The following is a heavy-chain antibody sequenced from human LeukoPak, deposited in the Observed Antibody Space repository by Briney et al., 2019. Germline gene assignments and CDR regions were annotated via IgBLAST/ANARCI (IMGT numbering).Heavy chain of an antibody. CDR1: GGSISSNSYY. D-gene: IGHD3-10*01. Sequence: SETLSLTCTVSGGSISSNSYYWGWIRQPPGKGLEWIGSIYYSGRTYYNPSLKSRVTISVDTSKNQFSLILNSVTAADTALYYCARGMWFDTLFSAFDVWGQGTMVSVSS. J-gene: IGHJ3*01. V-gene: IGHV4-39*07. CDR3: ARGMWFDTLFSAFDV. CDR2: IYYSGRT.